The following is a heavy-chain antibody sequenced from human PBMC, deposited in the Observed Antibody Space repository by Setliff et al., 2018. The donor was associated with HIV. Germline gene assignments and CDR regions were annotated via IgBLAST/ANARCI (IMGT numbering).Heavy chain of an antibody. CDR3: ARSPERGYDSDWFDP. D-gene: IGHD5-12*01. CDR2: ISYSGST. J-gene: IGHJ5*02. CDR1: GGSVSSHY. V-gene: IGHV4-59*02. Sequence: SETLSLTCTVSGGSVSSHYWTWIRQPPGKGLEWIGYISYSGSTNYNPSLKSRVTISVDTSKNQFSLKLSSVTASDTAVYYCARSPERGYDSDWFDPWGQGTLVTVSS.